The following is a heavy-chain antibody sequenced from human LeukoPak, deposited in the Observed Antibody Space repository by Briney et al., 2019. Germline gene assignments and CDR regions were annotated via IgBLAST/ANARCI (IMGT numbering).Heavy chain of an antibody. J-gene: IGHJ4*02. CDR3: ARAGLSIAVATDY. V-gene: IGHV1-18*01. Sequence: HVASVKVSCKSSGYTFNSYGISWVRQAPGQGLEWMGWISAYNGNTNYAQKLQGRVTMATDTSTSTAYMELRSLRSDDTAVYYCARAGLSIAVATDYWGQGTLVSVSS. CDR2: ISAYNGNT. D-gene: IGHD6-19*01. CDR1: GYTFNSYG.